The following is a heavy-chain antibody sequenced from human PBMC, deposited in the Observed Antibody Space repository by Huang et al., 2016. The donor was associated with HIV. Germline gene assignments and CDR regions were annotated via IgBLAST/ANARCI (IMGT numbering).Heavy chain of an antibody. D-gene: IGHD1-26*01. Sequence: QVQLVESGGGVVQPGRSLRLSCAAFGFTFNKFDMHWVRQAPGNGLEWVEIISYDGSSNYHADSLKGRFTISRDNSKNTVYLQMNSLRVEDTAVYYCAKDGRGSGTYYDYFEYWGQGTLVTVSS. CDR2: ISYDGSSN. CDR1: GFTFNKFD. J-gene: IGHJ4*02. CDR3: AKDGRGSGTYYDYFEY. V-gene: IGHV3-30*18.